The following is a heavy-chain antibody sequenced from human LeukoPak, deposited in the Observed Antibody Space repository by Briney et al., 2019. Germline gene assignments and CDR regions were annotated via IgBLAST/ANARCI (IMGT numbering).Heavy chain of an antibody. J-gene: IGHJ5*02. D-gene: IGHD6-6*01. CDR3: ARAHSNSDNWFDP. CDR2: ISSSSSYI. CDR1: GITFSSYG. V-gene: IGHV3-21*01. Sequence: GGSLRLSCAASGITFSSYGMNWVRQAPGKGLEWVSSISSSSSYIYYADSVKGRFTISRDNAKNSLYLQMNSLRAEDTAVYYCARAHSNSDNWFDPWGQGTLVTVSS.